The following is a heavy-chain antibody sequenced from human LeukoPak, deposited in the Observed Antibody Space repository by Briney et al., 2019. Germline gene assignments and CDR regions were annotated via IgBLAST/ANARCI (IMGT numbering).Heavy chain of an antibody. CDR1: GYTFTDYY. CDR3: ARCSLYDFWSGSPAYYYYMDV. V-gene: IGHV1-69*02. CDR2: IIPILGIA. J-gene: IGHJ6*03. Sequence: GASVKVSCKASGYTFTDYYLHWLRQAPGQGLEWMGRIIPILGIANYAQKFQGRVTITADKSTSTAYMELSSLRSEDTAVYYCARCSLYDFWSGSPAYYYYMDVWGKGTTVTVSS. D-gene: IGHD3-3*01.